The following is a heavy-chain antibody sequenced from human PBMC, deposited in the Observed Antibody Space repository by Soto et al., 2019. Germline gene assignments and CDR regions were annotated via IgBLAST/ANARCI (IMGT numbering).Heavy chain of an antibody. Sequence: SLRLSCVASEFTFSSFEMNWVRQAPGKGLEWVSHISESGTTIYYTDSVKGRFTISRDNAKKSLYLQMNSLRVEDTGVYYCVRFGGAAAGPGDYWGQGTLVTVSS. V-gene: IGHV3-48*03. J-gene: IGHJ4*02. D-gene: IGHD6-13*01. CDR2: ISESGTTI. CDR1: EFTFSSFE. CDR3: VRFGGAAAGPGDY.